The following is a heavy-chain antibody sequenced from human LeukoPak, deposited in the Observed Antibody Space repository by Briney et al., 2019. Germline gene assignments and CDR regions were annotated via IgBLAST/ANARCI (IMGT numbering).Heavy chain of an antibody. CDR1: GFTFSAYT. J-gene: IGHJ3*02. V-gene: IGHV3-64*01. Sequence: GGSLRLSCAASGFTFSAYTMHWVRQAPGKGLESVSAISTNGDSTYYVKSVKDRFTISRDDSKNTLYLQMGSLRAEDTAVYYCAKDRDAVRGGDAFDIWGQGTMVTVSS. CDR3: AKDRDAVRGGDAFDI. CDR2: ISTNGDST. D-gene: IGHD3-10*01.